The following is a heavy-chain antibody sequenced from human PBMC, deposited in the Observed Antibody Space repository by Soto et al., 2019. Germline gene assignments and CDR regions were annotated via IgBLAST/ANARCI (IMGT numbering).Heavy chain of an antibody. J-gene: IGHJ6*03. Sequence: GGSLRLSCAASGFTFSSYSMNWVRQAPGKGLEWVSYISSSSSTIYYADSVKGRFTISRDNAKNSLYLQMNSLRAEDTAVYYCVRGYCSSTNCYGYYYYYMDVWSKGTTVTVSS. CDR1: GFTFSSYS. CDR3: VRGYCSSTNCYGYYYYYMDV. CDR2: ISSSSSTI. V-gene: IGHV3-48*01. D-gene: IGHD2-2*01.